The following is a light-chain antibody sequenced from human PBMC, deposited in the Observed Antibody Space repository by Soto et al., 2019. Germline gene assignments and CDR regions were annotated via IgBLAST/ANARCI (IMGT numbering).Light chain of an antibody. V-gene: IGKV1-33*01. Sequence: DIQMTQSPSSLFASVGDRVTITCRASQDISNYLNWYQQRPGKAPKLLIYDASNLERGVPSRFSGTRSGTHFTFAITSLQPEDVATYYGQQSDSLPITFGQGTRLEI. J-gene: IGKJ5*01. CDR3: QQSDSLPIT. CDR1: QDISNY. CDR2: DAS.